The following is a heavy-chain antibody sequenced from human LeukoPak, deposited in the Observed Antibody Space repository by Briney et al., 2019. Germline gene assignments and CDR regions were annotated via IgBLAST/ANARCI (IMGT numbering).Heavy chain of an antibody. CDR3: ARDKRVVTGLYYFEY. J-gene: IGHJ4*02. CDR2: IKQDGSEK. CDR1: GFTFSSYW. Sequence: PGGSLRLSCAASGFTFSSYWMSWVRQAPGKGLEWVANIKQDGSEKYYVDSVKGRFTISRDNAKNSLYLQMNSLRAEETAVYYCARDKRVVTGLYYFEYWGQGTLVTVSS. D-gene: IGHD2-21*02. V-gene: IGHV3-7*01.